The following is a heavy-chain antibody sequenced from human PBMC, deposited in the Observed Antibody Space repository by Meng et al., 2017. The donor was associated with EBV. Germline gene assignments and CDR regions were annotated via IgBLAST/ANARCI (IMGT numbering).Heavy chain of an antibody. V-gene: IGHV4-39*07. D-gene: IGHD6-13*01. CDR2: IYYSGST. Sequence: QLQLQESGPGLVKPSXXLSLTCTXSGGSISSSSYYWGWIRQPPGKGLEWIGSIYYSGSTYYNPSLKSRVTISVDTSKNQFSLKLSSVTAADTAVYYCARRGYSSSRTEFDPWGQGTLVTVSS. J-gene: IGHJ5*02. CDR1: GGSISSSSYY. CDR3: ARRGYSSSRTEFDP.